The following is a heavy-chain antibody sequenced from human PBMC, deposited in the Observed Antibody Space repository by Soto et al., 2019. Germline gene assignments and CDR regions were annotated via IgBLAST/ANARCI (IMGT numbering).Heavy chain of an antibody. V-gene: IGHV3-21*01. Sequence: EVQLVESGGGLVKPGGSLRLSCAASGFTFSTYSMNWVRQAPGKGLEWVSSISSSSSYIYYADSVKGRFTIPRDNATNSLYLQMNSLRAEDTAVYYCARYDSSGYYWPYYYYGMDVWGQGTTVTVSS. CDR2: ISSSSSYI. CDR3: ARYDSSGYYWPYYYYGMDV. CDR1: GFTFSTYS. D-gene: IGHD3-22*01. J-gene: IGHJ6*02.